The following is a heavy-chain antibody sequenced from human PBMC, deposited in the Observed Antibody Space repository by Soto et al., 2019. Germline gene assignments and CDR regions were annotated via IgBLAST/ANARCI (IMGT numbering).Heavy chain of an antibody. CDR1: GFTFSSYG. D-gene: IGHD3-16*01. Sequence: QVQLVESGGGVVQPGRSLRLSCAASGFTFSSYGMHWVRQAPGKGLEWVAVISSHGSETYYADSVKGRFTISRDNSKNTLYLQMNSLRAEDTAVYYCARDTHPRSSVLNGGYFDYWGQGTLVTVSS. V-gene: IGHV3-30*03. CDR3: ARDTHPRSSVLNGGYFDY. J-gene: IGHJ4*02. CDR2: ISSHGSET.